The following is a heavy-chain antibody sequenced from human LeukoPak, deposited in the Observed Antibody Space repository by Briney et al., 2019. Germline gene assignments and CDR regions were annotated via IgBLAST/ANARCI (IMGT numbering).Heavy chain of an antibody. J-gene: IGHJ4*02. CDR1: GITFSSYG. CDR3: ARARVPAGRWFGELLSDFDY. Sequence: PGGSLRLSCAASGITFSSYGMNWVRQAPGKGLEWVSSISRTGGTTYYADSVKGRFTISRDNSKDTLYLQMSSLRAEDTAVYYCARARVPAGRWFGELLSDFDYWGQGTLVTVSS. V-gene: IGHV3-23*01. CDR2: ISRTGGTT. D-gene: IGHD3-10*01.